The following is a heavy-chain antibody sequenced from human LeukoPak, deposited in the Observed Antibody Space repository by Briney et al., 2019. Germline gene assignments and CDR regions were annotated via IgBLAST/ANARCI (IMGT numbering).Heavy chain of an antibody. CDR1: GFNLRRYS. Sequence: GSLRLSCSASGFNLRRYSMNWGRPGPGEGAGWVSSISSSSSYIYYADSVKGRFTISRDNAKNSLYLQMNSLRAEDTAVYYCARGQRVDFWSGYYTVFVPWGQGTLVTVSS. V-gene: IGHV3-21*01. CDR2: ISSSSSYI. J-gene: IGHJ4*02. D-gene: IGHD3-3*01. CDR3: ARGQRVDFWSGYYTVFVP.